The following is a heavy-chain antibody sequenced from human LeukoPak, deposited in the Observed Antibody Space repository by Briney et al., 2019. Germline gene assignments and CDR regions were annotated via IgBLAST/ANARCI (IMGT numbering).Heavy chain of an antibody. CDR3: ARLGTAWRGANQNWFDP. CDR1: GYTFTSYG. CDR2: INPNSGGT. Sequence: ASVKVSCKASGYTFTSYGISWVRQAPGQGLEWMGWINPNSGGTNYAQKFQGRVTMTRDTSISTAYMELSRLRSDDTAVYYCARLGTAWRGANQNWFDPWGQGTLVTVSS. V-gene: IGHV1-2*02. D-gene: IGHD3-10*01. J-gene: IGHJ5*02.